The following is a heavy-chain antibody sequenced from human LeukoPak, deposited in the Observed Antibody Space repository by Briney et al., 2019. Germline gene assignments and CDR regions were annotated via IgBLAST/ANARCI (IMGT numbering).Heavy chain of an antibody. CDR3: ARERPYYYDSRGSFDY. Sequence: ASVKVSCKASGYTFTGYYMHWVRQAPCHGLQWMGWINPNSGGTNYARKVQGRVTMTRDTSISTAYMEPSRLRSDDTAVYCCARERPYYYDSRGSFDYWGQGTLVTVAS. CDR2: INPNSGGT. D-gene: IGHD3-22*01. V-gene: IGHV1-2*02. J-gene: IGHJ4*02. CDR1: GYTFTGYY.